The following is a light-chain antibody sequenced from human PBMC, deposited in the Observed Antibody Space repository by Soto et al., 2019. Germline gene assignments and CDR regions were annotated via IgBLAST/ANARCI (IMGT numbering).Light chain of an antibody. CDR2: GAS. CDR1: QSVRNSY. Sequence: EILLTQSPGTLSLSPGERATLSCRASQSVRNSYLAWYQQKPGQAPRLLIYGASGRATGIPDRFSGSGSGTDFTLTISRLEPEDFAVYYCEQYGSSPYTFGQGTKLEI. J-gene: IGKJ2*01. CDR3: EQYGSSPYT. V-gene: IGKV3-20*01.